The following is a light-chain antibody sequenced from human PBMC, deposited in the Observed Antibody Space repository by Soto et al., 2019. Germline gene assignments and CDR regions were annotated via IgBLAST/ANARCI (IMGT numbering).Light chain of an antibody. V-gene: IGLV2-14*01. CDR3: CSYAGRSTLYV. CDR1: SSDVGGYNY. Sequence: QSVLTQPASVSGSPGQSITISCTGTSSDVGGYNYVSWYQHHPGKAPKLMIYEVSNRPSGVSTRFSGSKSGNTASLTISGLQAEDEADYYCCSYAGRSTLYVLGTGTKVTVL. J-gene: IGLJ1*01. CDR2: EVS.